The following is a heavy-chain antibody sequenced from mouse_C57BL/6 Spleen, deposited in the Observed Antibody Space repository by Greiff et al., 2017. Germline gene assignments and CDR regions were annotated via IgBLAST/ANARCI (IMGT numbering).Heavy chain of an antibody. CDR3: ATYGNYVELGAMDY. V-gene: IGHV1-82*01. CDR2: IYPGDGDT. D-gene: IGHD2-1*01. Sequence: QVQLQQSGPELVKPGASVKLSCKASGYAFSSSWMNWVKPRPGKGLEWIGRIYPGDGDTNYNGKFKGKATLTADKSSSTAYMQLSSLTSADSAVYFCATYGNYVELGAMDYWGQGTSVTVSS. J-gene: IGHJ4*01. CDR1: GYAFSSSW.